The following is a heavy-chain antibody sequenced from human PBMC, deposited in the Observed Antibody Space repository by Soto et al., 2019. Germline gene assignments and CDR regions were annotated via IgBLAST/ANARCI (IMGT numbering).Heavy chain of an antibody. J-gene: IGHJ6*03. CDR3: ALKRGDSSSSNYYYYMDV. D-gene: IGHD6-6*01. V-gene: IGHV1-3*01. CDR2: INAGNGNT. Sequence: ASVKVSCKASGYTFTSYAMHWVRQAPGQRLEWMGWINAGNGNTKYSQKFQGRVTITRDTSASTAYMELSSLRSEDTAVYYCALKRGDSSSSNYYYYMDVWGKGTTVTVSS. CDR1: GYTFTSYA.